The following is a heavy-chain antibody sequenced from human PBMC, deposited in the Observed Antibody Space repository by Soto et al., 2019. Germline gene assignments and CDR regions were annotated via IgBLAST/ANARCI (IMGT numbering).Heavy chain of an antibody. CDR1: GGSVSSGSYY. Sequence: SETLSLTCTVSGGSVSSGSYYWSWIRQPPGKGLEWIGYIYYSGSTNYNPSLKSRVTISVDTSKNQFSLKLSSVTAADTAVYYCASLFTTRRAYYGVDVWGQGTTVTVSS. D-gene: IGHD2-2*01. J-gene: IGHJ6*02. V-gene: IGHV4-61*01. CDR3: ASLFTTRRAYYGVDV. CDR2: IYYSGST.